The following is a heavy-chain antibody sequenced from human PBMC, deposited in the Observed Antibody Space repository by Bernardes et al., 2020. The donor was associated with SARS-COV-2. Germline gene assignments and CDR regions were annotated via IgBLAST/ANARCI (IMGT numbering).Heavy chain of an antibody. Sequence: ASVKVSCKASGYTFTDHYIHWVRQCPGQGLEWMGWIYPDNGDRNYAQKFQGRVTMTRDTSISTAYMELSSLRSDDTAVDYCASETYSSGSYFDYWGQGTLVTVSS. J-gene: IGHJ4*02. D-gene: IGHD6-19*01. V-gene: IGHV1-2*02. CDR1: GYTFTDHY. CDR2: IYPDNGDR. CDR3: ASETYSSGSYFDY.